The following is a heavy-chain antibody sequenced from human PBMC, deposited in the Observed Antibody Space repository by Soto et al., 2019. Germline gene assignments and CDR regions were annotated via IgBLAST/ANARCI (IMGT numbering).Heavy chain of an antibody. V-gene: IGHV3-66*01. CDR3: ARDPGYRNGMDV. CDR1: GFTVSSDY. CDR2: VYSGGTT. Sequence: EVQLVESGGGLVQPGGSLRLSCAASGFTVSSDYMTWVRQAPGKGLEWLSTVYSGGTTYYADSVKGRFIISRDNSKNTLFLQMNNLGVEDTAMYYCARDPGYRNGMDVWGQGTTVTVSS. D-gene: IGHD5-18*01. J-gene: IGHJ6*02.